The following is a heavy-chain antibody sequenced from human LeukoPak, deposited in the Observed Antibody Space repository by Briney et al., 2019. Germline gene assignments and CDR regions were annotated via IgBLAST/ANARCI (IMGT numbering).Heavy chain of an antibody. D-gene: IGHD3-16*01. CDR3: VGGPDAFDI. CDR1: GGSISSYY. J-gene: IGHJ3*02. Sequence: KPSETLSLTCTVSGGSISSYYWSWIRQPPGKGLEWIGYIYYSGSTNYNPSLKSRVTISVDTSKNQFSLKLSSVTAADTAVYYCVGGPDAFDIWGQGTMVTVSS. V-gene: IGHV4-59*08. CDR2: IYYSGST.